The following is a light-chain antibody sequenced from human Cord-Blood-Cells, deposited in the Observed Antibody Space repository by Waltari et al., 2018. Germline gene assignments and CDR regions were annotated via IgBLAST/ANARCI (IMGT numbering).Light chain of an antibody. V-gene: IGKV1-39*01. Sequence: DIQMTQSQSSLSASVGDRVTITCRASQSISSYLNWYQQKPGKAPKLLIYAASSLQSGVPSRIIGSGSGTEFTLTISSMQPEDFATYYCQQSYSTPQVTFGGGTKVEIK. CDR1: QSISSY. J-gene: IGKJ4*01. CDR2: AAS. CDR3: QQSYSTPQVT.